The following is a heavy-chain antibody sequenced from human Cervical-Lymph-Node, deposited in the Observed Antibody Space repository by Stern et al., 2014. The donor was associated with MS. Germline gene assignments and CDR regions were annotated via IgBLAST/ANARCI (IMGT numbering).Heavy chain of an antibody. CDR1: GDSISSNNW. CDR3: ARAPCGSYCSYYYGYDV. J-gene: IGHJ6*02. CDR2: IYQSGIT. D-gene: IGHD2-21*01. V-gene: IGHV4-4*02. Sequence: QVQLQESGPGLVEPSGTLSLTCGVSGDSISSNNWWSWVRQSPGKGLEWIAEIYQSGITNYNPSLKTRVTISVDKSSNQFSLKMMSVTAADTAVYYCARAPCGSYCSYYYGYDVWGRGATVTVSS.